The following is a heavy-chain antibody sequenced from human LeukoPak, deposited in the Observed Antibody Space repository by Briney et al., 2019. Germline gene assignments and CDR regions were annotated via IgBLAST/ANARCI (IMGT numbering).Heavy chain of an antibody. CDR1: GDSISSYY. D-gene: IGHD4-11*01. Sequence: PSETLSLTCIVSGDSISSYYWSWIRQPAGKGLEWIGRIYTSGSTNYNPSLKSRVTISVDTSKNQFSLKLSSVTAADTAVYYCAREGAYSFNWFDPWGQGTLVTVSS. V-gene: IGHV4-4*07. CDR2: IYTSGST. J-gene: IGHJ5*02. CDR3: AREGAYSFNWFDP.